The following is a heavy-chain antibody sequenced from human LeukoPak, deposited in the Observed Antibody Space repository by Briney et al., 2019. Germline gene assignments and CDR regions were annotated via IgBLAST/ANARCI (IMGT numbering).Heavy chain of an antibody. CDR2: ISVSGGRT. Sequence: PGGSLRLSCAASGFTFDDYGMSWVRQAPGKGLEWVSGISVSGGRTFYADSVKGRFTISRDNSMNTLDLQINSLRVEDTAVYYCAKGSSGWFQDAFDIWGQGTMVTVSS. CDR1: GFTFDDYG. CDR3: AKGSSGWFQDAFDI. V-gene: IGHV3-23*01. D-gene: IGHD6-19*01. J-gene: IGHJ3*02.